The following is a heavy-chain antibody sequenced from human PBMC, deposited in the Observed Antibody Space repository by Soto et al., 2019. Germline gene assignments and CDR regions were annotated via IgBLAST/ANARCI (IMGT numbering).Heavy chain of an antibody. D-gene: IGHD3-10*02. CDR2: IYPGDSVI. J-gene: IGHJ4*02. CDR3: ARLPMSSVRGGDY. V-gene: IGHV5-51*01. Sequence: GESLKISCKGSGYSFTSYWIGWVRQMPGKGLEWMGIIYPGDSVIRYSPSFQGQVTISADKSINTAYLQWSSLKASDTAMYYCARLPMSSVRGGDYWGQGTLVTVSS. CDR1: GYSFTSYW.